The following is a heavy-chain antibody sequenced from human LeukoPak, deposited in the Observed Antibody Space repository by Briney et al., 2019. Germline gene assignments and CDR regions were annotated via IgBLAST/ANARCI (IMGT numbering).Heavy chain of an antibody. CDR2: IYSGGST. J-gene: IGHJ6*03. CDR1: GFTVSSNY. Sequence: GGSLRLSCAASGFTVSSNYMSWVRQAPGKGLEWVSVIYSGGSTYYADSVKGRLTISRDNSKNTLYLQMNSLRAEDTAVYYCARVTLYSSGWYYYYYMDVWGKGTTVTVSS. D-gene: IGHD6-19*01. V-gene: IGHV3-53*01. CDR3: ARVTLYSSGWYYYYYMDV.